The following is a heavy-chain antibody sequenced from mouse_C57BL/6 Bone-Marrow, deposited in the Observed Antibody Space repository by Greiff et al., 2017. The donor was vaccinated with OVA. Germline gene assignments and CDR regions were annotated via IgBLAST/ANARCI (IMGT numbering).Heavy chain of an antibody. CDR2: IYPRSGNT. Sequence: VQLVESGAELARPGASVKLSCKASGYTFTSYGISWVKQRTGQGLEWIGEIYPRSGNTYYNEKFKGKATLTADKSSSTAYMELRSLTSEDSAVYFCARSPIYYYGSSFFDYWGQGTTLTVSS. CDR1: GYTFTSYG. J-gene: IGHJ2*01. D-gene: IGHD1-1*01. V-gene: IGHV1-81*01. CDR3: ARSPIYYYGSSFFDY.